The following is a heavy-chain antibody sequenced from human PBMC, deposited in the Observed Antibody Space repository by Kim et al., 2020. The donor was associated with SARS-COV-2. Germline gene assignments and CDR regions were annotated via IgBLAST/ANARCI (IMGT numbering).Heavy chain of an antibody. CDR3: ARDGSGVKGYFDY. Sequence: YNPSLKSRVTISVDTSKNQFSLKLSSVTAADTAVYYCARDGSGVKGYFDYWGQGSLGTVSS. J-gene: IGHJ4*02. D-gene: IGHD3-10*01. V-gene: IGHV4-30-2*04.